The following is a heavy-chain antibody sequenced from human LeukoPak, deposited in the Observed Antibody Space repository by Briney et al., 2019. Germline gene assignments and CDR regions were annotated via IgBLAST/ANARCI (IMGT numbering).Heavy chain of an antibody. Sequence: KASQTLSLTCTVSGGSISSGNYYWSWIRQPPGKGLEWIGYIYFNGNTYYNPSLTSRVTMSVDTSTNQFSLKLSSVTAADTAVYYCARILLDYFDSNGYPDYWDQGTLVTVSS. J-gene: IGHJ4*02. V-gene: IGHV4-30-4*01. CDR2: IYFNGNT. D-gene: IGHD3-22*01. CDR1: GGSISSGNYY. CDR3: ARILLDYFDSNGYPDY.